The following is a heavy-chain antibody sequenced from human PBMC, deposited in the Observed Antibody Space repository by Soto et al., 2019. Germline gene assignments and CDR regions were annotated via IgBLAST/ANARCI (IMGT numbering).Heavy chain of an antibody. D-gene: IGHD1-7*01. CDR1: GGSFSGYY. CDR3: ARVAPYNWNYLVAPRHFDY. V-gene: IGHV4-34*01. J-gene: IGHJ4*02. Sequence: QVQLQQWGAGLLKPSETLSLTCAVYGGSFSGYYWSWIRQPPGKGLEWIGEINHSGSTNYNPSLNNRVPKSVDTSKKRFSLKLSSVTAADTAVYYCARVAPYNWNYLVAPRHFDYWGQGTLVTVSS. CDR2: INHSGST.